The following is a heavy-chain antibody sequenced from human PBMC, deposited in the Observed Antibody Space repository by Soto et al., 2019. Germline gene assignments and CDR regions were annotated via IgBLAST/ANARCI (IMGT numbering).Heavy chain of an antibody. J-gene: IGHJ4*02. V-gene: IGHV3-21*01. Sequence: GGSLRLSCAASGFTFSSYSMNWVRQAPGKGLEWVSSISSSSSYIYYADSVKGRFTISRDNAKNSLYLQMNSLRAEDTAVYYCARDGDYCTNGVCGVFDYWGQGTLVTVSS. CDR2: ISSSSSYI. CDR3: ARDGDYCTNGVCGVFDY. D-gene: IGHD2-8*01. CDR1: GFTFSSYS.